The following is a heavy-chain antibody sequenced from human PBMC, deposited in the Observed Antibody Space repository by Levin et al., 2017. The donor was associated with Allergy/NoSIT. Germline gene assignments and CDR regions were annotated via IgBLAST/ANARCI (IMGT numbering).Heavy chain of an antibody. CDR3: ARDGIPALQLQNWFDP. D-gene: IGHD2-2*01. V-gene: IGHV1-18*01. CDR1: GYTFTSYD. J-gene: IGHJ5*02. CDR2: ISTYNGNT. Sequence: PEASVKVSCKASGYTFTSYDISWVRQAPGQGLEWMGWISTYNGNTNYAQELQGRVTMTTDTSTSTAYMELRSLRSDDTAVYYCARDGIPALQLQNWFDPWGQGTLVTVSS.